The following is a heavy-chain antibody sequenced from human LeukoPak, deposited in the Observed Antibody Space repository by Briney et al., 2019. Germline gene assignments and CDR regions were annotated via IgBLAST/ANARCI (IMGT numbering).Heavy chain of an antibody. Sequence: PGGSLRLSCAASGFTVSSTYMTWVRQPPGKGLEWVSTFYSAGSPFYADSVKGQFTISRDSSTNTLFLQMNSLRAEDTAAYYCARDRGGPGRAGYFVDWGQGTQVTVSS. D-gene: IGHD5-24*01. CDR3: ARDRGGPGRAGYFVD. CDR1: GFTVSSTY. J-gene: IGHJ4*02. CDR2: FYSAGSP. V-gene: IGHV3-53*01.